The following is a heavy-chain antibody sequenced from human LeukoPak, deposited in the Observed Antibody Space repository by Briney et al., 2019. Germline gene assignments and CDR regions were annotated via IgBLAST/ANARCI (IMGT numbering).Heavy chain of an antibody. J-gene: IGHJ4*02. CDR3: ARGGAHYYPYYFDY. V-gene: IGHV4-59*01. CDR2: IYYSGST. CDR1: GGSISSYY. D-gene: IGHD3-22*01. Sequence: SQTLSLTCSVSGGSISSYYWSWIRQPPGKGLEWLGYIYYSGSTNYNPSLKSRVTISVDTSKNQFSLKLSSVTAADTAVYYCARGGAHYYPYYFDYWGQGTLVTVSS.